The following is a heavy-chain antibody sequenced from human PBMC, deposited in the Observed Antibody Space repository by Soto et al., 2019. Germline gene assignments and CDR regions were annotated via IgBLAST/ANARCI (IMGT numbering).Heavy chain of an antibody. V-gene: IGHV4-59*08. J-gene: IGHJ3*02. CDR1: GGSISSYY. CDR2: IYYSGGT. CDR3: ARHLPYGSGSYSAFDI. Sequence: QVQLQESGPGLVKPSETLSLTCTVSGGSISSYYWSWIRQPPGKGLEWIGCIYYSGGTNYNPSLKPRVTISVDTSKNQFSLKLSSVTAADTAVYYCARHLPYGSGSYSAFDIWGQGTMVTVSS. D-gene: IGHD3-10*01.